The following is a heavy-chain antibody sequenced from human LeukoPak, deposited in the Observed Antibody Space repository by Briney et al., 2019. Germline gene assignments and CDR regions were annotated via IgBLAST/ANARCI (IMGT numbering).Heavy chain of an antibody. CDR2: MNPNSGNT. D-gene: IGHD2-8*01. V-gene: IGHV1-8*03. Sequence: RASVKVSCKASGYTFTSYDINWVRQATGLGLEWMGWMNPNSGNTGYAQKFQGRVTITRNTSISTAYMELSSLRSEDTAVYYCARGQTTRYCTNGVCPRDYYYYMDVWGKGTTVTVSS. CDR3: ARGQTTRYCTNGVCPRDYYYYMDV. J-gene: IGHJ6*03. CDR1: GYTFTSYD.